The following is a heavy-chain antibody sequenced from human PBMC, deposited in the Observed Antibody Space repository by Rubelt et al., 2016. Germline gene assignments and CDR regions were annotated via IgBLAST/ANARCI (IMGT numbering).Heavy chain of an antibody. CDR3: ARTPYDSSGPGGANFDY. Sequence: GNTYYNPSLKSRVTISVDTSKNQFSLKLSSVTAADTAVYYCARTPYDSSGPGGANFDYWGQGTLVTVSS. CDR2: GNT. V-gene: IGHV4-39*01. J-gene: IGHJ4*02. D-gene: IGHD3-22*01.